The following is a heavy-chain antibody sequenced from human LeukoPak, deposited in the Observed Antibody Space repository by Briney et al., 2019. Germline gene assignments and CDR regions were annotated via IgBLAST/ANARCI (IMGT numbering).Heavy chain of an antibody. CDR3: AREGDHDYGDSGAYWYFDL. CDR2: TYYRSKWYN. V-gene: IGHV6-1*01. J-gene: IGHJ2*01. D-gene: IGHD4-17*01. CDR1: GDSVSSNSAA. Sequence: SQTLSLTCAISGDSVSSNSAAWNWIRQSPSRGLEWLGRTYYRSKWYNDYAVSVKSRITINPDTSKNQFSLQLNSVTPEDTAVYYCAREGDHDYGDSGAYWYFDLWGRGTLVTVSS.